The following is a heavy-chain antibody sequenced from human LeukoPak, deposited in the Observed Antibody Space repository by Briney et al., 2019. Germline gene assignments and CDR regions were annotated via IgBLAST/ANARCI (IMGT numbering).Heavy chain of an antibody. D-gene: IGHD2-8*01. J-gene: IGHJ4*02. CDR2: ISNDGRNK. V-gene: IGHV3-30*04. CDR3: ARDPMADFDY. Sequence: GGSLRLSCAASGFTFCTYAMHWVRQAPGKGLEWVAVISNDGRNKIYADSVKGRFTISRDNSKNTLFLQMNSLRTEDTAVYYCARDPMADFDYWGQGSLVTVSS. CDR1: GFTFCTYA.